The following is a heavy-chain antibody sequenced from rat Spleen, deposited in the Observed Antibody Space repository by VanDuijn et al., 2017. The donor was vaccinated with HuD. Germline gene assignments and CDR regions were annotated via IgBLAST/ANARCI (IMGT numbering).Heavy chain of an antibody. CDR1: GFTFSDYA. J-gene: IGHJ2*01. CDR2: IIYDGSST. CDR3: TTDRPGALMDA. D-gene: IGHD1-3*01. V-gene: IGHV5-17*01. Sequence: EVQLVESDGGLVQPGKSLKLSCAASGFTFSDYAMAWVRQAPKKGLEWVATIIYDGSSTYYRDSVKGRFTLSRDYAQSTLYLQMDSLRSEDTATYYCTTDRPGALMDAWGQGVMVTVSS.